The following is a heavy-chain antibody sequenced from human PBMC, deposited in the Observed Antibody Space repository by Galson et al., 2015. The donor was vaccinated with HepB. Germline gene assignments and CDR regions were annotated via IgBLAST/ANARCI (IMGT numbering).Heavy chain of an antibody. CDR2: ISHDENHQ. D-gene: IGHD1-26*01. CDR3: ARDPDDTEGYYMTFEY. J-gene: IGHJ4*02. CDR1: GFKFTYFA. Sequence: SLRLSCETSGFKFTYFAMHWVRQAPGKGLDRVAIISHDENHQNYADPLRDRFTISRDVSKNTLYLQMNSLRTDDTAIYYCARDPDDTEGYYMTFEYWGQGSLVTVSS. V-gene: IGHV3-30-3*01.